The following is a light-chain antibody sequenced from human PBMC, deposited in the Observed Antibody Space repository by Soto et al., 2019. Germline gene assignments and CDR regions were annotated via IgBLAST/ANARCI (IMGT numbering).Light chain of an antibody. CDR1: QSVSSN. V-gene: IGKV3-15*01. CDR3: QKYNNWPRT. CDR2: GAS. Sequence: EIVMTQSPATLSVSPGERTTFSCRASQSVSSNLAWYQQKPGQAPRLLIYGASTRATGIPARFSGSGSGTEFNLTISSLLSEDFAVYYCQKYNNWPRTFGGGTKVEIK. J-gene: IGKJ4*01.